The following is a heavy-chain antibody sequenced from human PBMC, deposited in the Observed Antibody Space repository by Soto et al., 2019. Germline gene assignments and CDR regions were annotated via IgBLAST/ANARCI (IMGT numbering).Heavy chain of an antibody. CDR2: IYYSGST. D-gene: IGHD1-7*01. CDR3: ARDRVELRLADYYYYGMDV. Sequence: PSETLSLTCTVSGDSISSGGYYWSWIRQNPGKGLEWIGYIYYSGSTYYNPSLKSRVTISVDTSKNQFSLKLSSVTAADTAVYYFARDRVELRLADYYYYGMDVWGQGTTVTVSS. V-gene: IGHV4-31*03. J-gene: IGHJ6*02. CDR1: GDSISSGGYY.